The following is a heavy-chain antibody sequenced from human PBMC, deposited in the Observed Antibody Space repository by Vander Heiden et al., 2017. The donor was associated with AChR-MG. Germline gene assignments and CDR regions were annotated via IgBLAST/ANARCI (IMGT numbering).Heavy chain of an antibody. CDR3: ARVGSTSCHDY. Sequence: EVQLVESGGGQVTPGGSLRLSCAASGFTFSSYSMNWVRQAPGKGLEWVSSISSSSSYIYYADSVKGRFTISRDNAKNSLSLQMSSLRAEDTAVYYCARVGSTSCHDYWGQGTLVTVSS. CDR2: ISSSSSYI. J-gene: IGHJ4*02. V-gene: IGHV3-21*01. CDR1: GFTFSSYS. D-gene: IGHD2-2*01.